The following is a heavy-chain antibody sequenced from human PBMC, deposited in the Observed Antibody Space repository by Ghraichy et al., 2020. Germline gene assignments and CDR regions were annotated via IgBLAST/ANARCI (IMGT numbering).Heavy chain of an antibody. V-gene: IGHV2-5*01. CDR2: IYWNGDK. D-gene: IGHD3-16*01. CDR1: GFSLNSSRVA. J-gene: IGHJ3*02. CDR3: AHRRGLFGQHDSDYVGGKPLMANVLDI. Sequence: SGPTLVKPTETLTLTCTFSGFSLNSSRVAVGWIRQPPGKALEWLALIYWNGDKRYSPSLKTRLNINKGTSENLVVLTMTNLDPADTGTYFCAHRRGLFGQHDSDYVGGKPLMANVLDIWGQGTTVTVSS.